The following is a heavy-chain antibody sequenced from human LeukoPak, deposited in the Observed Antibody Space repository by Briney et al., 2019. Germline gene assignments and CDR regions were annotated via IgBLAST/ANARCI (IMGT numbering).Heavy chain of an antibody. CDR1: GYTFTSYY. D-gene: IGHD3-22*01. CDR2: INANGGST. V-gene: IGHV1-46*01. CDR3: ARDPRTYYYDSSGYYYGGN. Sequence: ASVKVSCKASGYTFTSYYMHWVRQAPGQGLEWMGLINANGGSTGYAQKFQGRVTMTRDISTSTDYMELSSLRSEDTAIYYCARDPRTYYYDSSGYYYGGNWGQGKLVTVSS. J-gene: IGHJ4*02.